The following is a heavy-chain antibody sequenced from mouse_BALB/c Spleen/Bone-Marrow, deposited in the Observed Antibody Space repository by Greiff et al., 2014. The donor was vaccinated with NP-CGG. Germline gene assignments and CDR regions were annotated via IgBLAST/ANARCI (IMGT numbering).Heavy chain of an antibody. J-gene: IGHJ4*01. CDR1: GFNIKDTY. CDR2: IDPANGNT. V-gene: IGHV14-3*02. CDR3: ARRGYYGNYYYAMDY. Sequence: QLQQPGAELVKPGASVKLSCTASGFNIKDTYMHWVKQRPEQGLEWIGRIDPANGNTKYDPKFQGKATITADTSSNTAYLQLSSLISEDTAVYYCARRGYYGNYYYAMDYWGQGTSVTVSS. D-gene: IGHD2-1*01.